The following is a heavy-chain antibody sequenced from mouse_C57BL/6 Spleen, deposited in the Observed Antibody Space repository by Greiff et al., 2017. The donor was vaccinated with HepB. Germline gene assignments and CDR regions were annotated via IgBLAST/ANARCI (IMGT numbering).Heavy chain of an antibody. D-gene: IGHD1-1*01. CDR3: ARSYYYGQGWYFDV. J-gene: IGHJ1*03. Sequence: QVQLQQPGAELVMPGASVKLSCKASGYTFTSYWMHWVKQRPGQGLEWIGEIDPSDSYTNYNQKFKGKSTLTVDKSSSTAYMQLSSLTSEDSAVYYCARSYYYGQGWYFDVWGTGTTVTVSS. CDR1: GYTFTSYW. CDR2: IDPSDSYT. V-gene: IGHV1-69*01.